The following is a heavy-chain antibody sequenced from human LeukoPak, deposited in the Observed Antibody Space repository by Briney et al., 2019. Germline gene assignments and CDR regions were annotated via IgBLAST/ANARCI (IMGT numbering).Heavy chain of an antibody. CDR2: IYYSGST. D-gene: IGHD1-7*01. J-gene: IGHJ4*02. V-gene: IGHV4-39*01. CDR3: ARRVSWSSSGTTNYFDY. CDR1: GGSISSSSYY. Sequence: SETLSLTCTVSGGSISSSSYYWGWIRQPPGKGLEWIGSIYYSGSTYYNPSLKSRVTISVDTYKNQFSLKLSSVTAADTAVYYCARRVSWSSSGTTNYFDYWGQGTLVTVSS.